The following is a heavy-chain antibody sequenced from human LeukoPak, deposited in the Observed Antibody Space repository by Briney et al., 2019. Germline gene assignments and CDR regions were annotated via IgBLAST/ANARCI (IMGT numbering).Heavy chain of an antibody. CDR2: IYTSGST. CDR3: ARAIRGYSYGSSYDY. D-gene: IGHD5-18*01. CDR1: GGSISSGSYY. V-gene: IGHV4-61*02. J-gene: IGHJ4*02. Sequence: SETLSLTCTVSGGSISSGSYYWSWIRQPAGTGLEWIGRIYTSGSTNYNPSLKSRVTISVDTSKNQFSLKLSSVTAADTAVYYCARAIRGYSYGSSYDYWGQGTLVTVSS.